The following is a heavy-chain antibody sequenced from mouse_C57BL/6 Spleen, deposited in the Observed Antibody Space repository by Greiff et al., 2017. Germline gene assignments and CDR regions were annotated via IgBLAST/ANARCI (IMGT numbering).Heavy chain of an antibody. CDR1: GYTFTSYW. V-gene: IGHV1-64*01. D-gene: IGHD4-1*01. Sequence: VQLQQPGAELVKPGASVRLSCKASGYTFTSYWMHWVKQRPGQGLEWIGMIHPNSGSTNYNEKFKSKATLTVDKSSSTAYMQLSRLTSEDSAVYYCALNWDRFAYWGQGTLVTVSA. J-gene: IGHJ3*01. CDR3: ALNWDRFAY. CDR2: IHPNSGST.